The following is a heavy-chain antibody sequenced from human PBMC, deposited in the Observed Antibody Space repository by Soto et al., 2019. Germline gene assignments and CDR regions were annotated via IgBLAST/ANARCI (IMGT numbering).Heavy chain of an antibody. CDR3: EPHVHCSGGRCKYDAFDI. Sequence: EVQLLESGEGLVQPGESLRLSCASSGFIFGNYMMTWVRQAPGKGLEWVSTIRDGGESTYYADSAKGRFTISRDNSKNTLYLQMDSLGVEDTAVYECEPHVHCSGGRCKYDAFDIRGQGTMVTVSS. V-gene: IGHV3-23*01. CDR2: IRDGGEST. CDR1: GFIFGNYM. J-gene: IGHJ3*02. D-gene: IGHD2-15*01.